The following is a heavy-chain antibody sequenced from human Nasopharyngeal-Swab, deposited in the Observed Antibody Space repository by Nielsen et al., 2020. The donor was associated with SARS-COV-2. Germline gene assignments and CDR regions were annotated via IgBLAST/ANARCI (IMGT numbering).Heavy chain of an antibody. J-gene: IGHJ4*02. Sequence: SETLSLTCSVSGASISNRTYYWGWIRQSPEEGLQWIGTVFYTGTYYNPSLQSRVTISVDTSKNQFSLKLTSVTAADTAVYYCVRDESGDYLGLPFDSWGPGTLVTVSS. CDR2: VFYTGT. CDR1: GASISNRTYY. D-gene: IGHD4-17*01. V-gene: IGHV4-39*07. CDR3: VRDESGDYLGLPFDS.